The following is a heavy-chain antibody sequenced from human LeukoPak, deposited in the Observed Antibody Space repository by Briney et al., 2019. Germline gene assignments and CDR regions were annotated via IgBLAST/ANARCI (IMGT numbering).Heavy chain of an antibody. Sequence: ASVKVSCRASGYTFTGYYMHWVRQAPGQGLEWMGRINPNSGGTNYAQKFQGRVTMTRDTSISTAYLELSRLRSDDTAVYYCARVGPIVGANDYWGQGTLVTVSS. CDR2: INPNSGGT. D-gene: IGHD1-26*01. J-gene: IGHJ4*02. CDR1: GYTFTGYY. V-gene: IGHV1-2*06. CDR3: ARVGPIVGANDY.